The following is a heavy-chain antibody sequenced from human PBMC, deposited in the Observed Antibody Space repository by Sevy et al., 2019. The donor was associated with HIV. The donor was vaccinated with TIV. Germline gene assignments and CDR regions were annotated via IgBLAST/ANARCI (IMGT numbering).Heavy chain of an antibody. D-gene: IGHD6-13*01. J-gene: IGHJ4*02. CDR3: VSQQQCYKYYFDY. Sequence: GGYLRLSCAASGFTFSSYPMSWVRQAPGKGLEWVSAISGSGGSTYYADSVKGRFTISTDNSKNTLYLLMNSLRAEDTAVYYCVSQQQCYKYYFDYWGQGTLVTVSS. CDR1: GFTFSSYP. CDR2: ISGSGGST. V-gene: IGHV3-23*01.